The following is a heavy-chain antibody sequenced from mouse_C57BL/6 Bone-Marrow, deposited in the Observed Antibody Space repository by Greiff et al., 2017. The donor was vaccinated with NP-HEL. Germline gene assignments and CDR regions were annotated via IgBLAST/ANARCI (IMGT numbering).Heavy chain of an antibody. V-gene: IGHV1-81*01. J-gene: IGHJ1*03. D-gene: IGHD1-1*01. CDR1: GYTFTSYG. CDR3: ASYYYRSSPRLYFEG. CDR2: IYPRSGNT. Sequence: VQLQQSGAELARPGASVKLSCKASGYTFTSYGMSWVKQRTGQGLEWIGEIYPRSGNTYYNEKFKGKATLTADKSSSTAYMELRSLTSEDSAVYISASYYYRSSPRLYFEGRGTGTTVTVSS.